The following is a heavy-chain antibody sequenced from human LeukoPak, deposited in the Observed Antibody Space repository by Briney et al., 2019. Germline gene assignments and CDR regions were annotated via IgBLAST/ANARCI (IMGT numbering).Heavy chain of an antibody. J-gene: IGHJ4*02. CDR1: GYTFTGYY. D-gene: IGHD7-27*01. CDR2: INPNSGGT. CDR3: AIEPPTLIGVYFDY. Sequence: ASVKVSCKASGYTFTGYYMHWVRQAPGQGLEWMGWINPNSGGTNYAQKFQGRVTMTRDTSISTAYMELSRLRSDDTAVYYCAIEPPTLIGVYFDYWGQGTPVTVSS. V-gene: IGHV1-2*02.